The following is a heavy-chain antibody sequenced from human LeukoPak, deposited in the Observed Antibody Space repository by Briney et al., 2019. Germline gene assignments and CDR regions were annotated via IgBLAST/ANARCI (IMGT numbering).Heavy chain of an antibody. D-gene: IGHD2-15*01. V-gene: IGHV4-59*01. CDR3: ARVTGLDIWFDP. Sequence: SETLSLTCTVSGGSISSYYWSWIRQPPGKGLEWIGYIYYSGSTNYNPSLKSRVTISVDTPKNQFSLKLSSVTAAGTAVYYCARVTGLDIWFDPWGQGTLVTVSS. CDR1: GGSISSYY. CDR2: IYYSGST. J-gene: IGHJ5*02.